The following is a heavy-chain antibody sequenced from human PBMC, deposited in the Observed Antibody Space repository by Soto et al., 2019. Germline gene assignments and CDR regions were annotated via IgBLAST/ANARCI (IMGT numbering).Heavy chain of an antibody. D-gene: IGHD3-22*01. CDR3: ARDRYYYDSSGYYYGYYYYGMDV. CDR2: ISYDGSNK. V-gene: IGHV3-30-3*01. Sequence: QVQLVESGGGVVQPGRSLRLSCAASGFTFSSYAMHWVRQAPGKGLEWVAVISYDGSNKYYADSVKGRFTISRDNSKNTLYLQMNSLRAEDTAVYYCARDRYYYDSSGYYYGYYYYGMDVWGQGTTVTVSS. CDR1: GFTFSSYA. J-gene: IGHJ6*02.